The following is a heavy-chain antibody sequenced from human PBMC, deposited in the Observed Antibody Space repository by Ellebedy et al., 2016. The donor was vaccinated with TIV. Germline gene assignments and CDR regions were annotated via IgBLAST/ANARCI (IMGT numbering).Heavy chain of an antibody. J-gene: IGHJ6*02. CDR3: ARLYKSAWGTSYHSGLDV. V-gene: IGHV5-10-1*01. D-gene: IGHD3-16*01. Sequence: PGGSLRLSGKGSEYSFGNYLISWVRQMTGKGLEWMGRIDPTDSYTKYSPSCQCHVTIPADKAIRTVYLPWSSLKAADTAIYYCARLYKSAWGTSYHSGLDVWGQGTTVIVSS. CDR2: IDPTDSYT. CDR1: EYSFGNYL.